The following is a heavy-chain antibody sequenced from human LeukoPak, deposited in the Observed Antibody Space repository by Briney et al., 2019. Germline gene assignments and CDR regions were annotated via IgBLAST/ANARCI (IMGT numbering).Heavy chain of an antibody. CDR3: TRLSGGNSDSYYYGLDV. CDR1: GFTFSGSA. J-gene: IGHJ6*02. Sequence: PGGSLRLSCAASGFTFSGSAIHWVRQASGKGLEWAARIKTKAESYATAYVASVKGRFTISRDDSKNTAYLQMDSLKTEDTAMYYCTRLSGGNSDSYYYGLDVWGQGTTVTVSS. CDR2: IKTKAESYAT. D-gene: IGHD4-23*01. V-gene: IGHV3-73*01.